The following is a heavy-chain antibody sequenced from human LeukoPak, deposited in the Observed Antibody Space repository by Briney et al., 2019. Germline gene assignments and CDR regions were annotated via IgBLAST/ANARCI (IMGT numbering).Heavy chain of an antibody. Sequence: GGSLRLSCVASGLPIADFAMHWVRQAPGKGLEWVSLISGDGVSTFYADSVKGRFSISRDNSKNSLSLEVNSLRTEDTAMYYCARESGKFDYWGQGTLVAVSS. V-gene: IGHV3-43*02. CDR2: ISGDGVST. CDR3: ARESGKFDY. J-gene: IGHJ4*02. CDR1: GLPIADFA.